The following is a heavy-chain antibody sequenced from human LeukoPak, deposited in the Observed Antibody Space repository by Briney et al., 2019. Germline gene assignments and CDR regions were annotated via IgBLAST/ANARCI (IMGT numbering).Heavy chain of an antibody. CDR1: GFTFDDNT. Sequence: GGSLRLSCAASGFTFDDNTMHWVRQAPGKGLEWVSLISWDGGNTYYADSVKGRFTISRDNSKNSLFLQMNSLRPEDTALYYCAKDIRGSTSWYGLDYWGQGTLVTVSS. J-gene: IGHJ4*02. CDR2: ISWDGGNT. D-gene: IGHD2-2*01. CDR3: AKDIRGSTSWYGLDY. V-gene: IGHV3-43*01.